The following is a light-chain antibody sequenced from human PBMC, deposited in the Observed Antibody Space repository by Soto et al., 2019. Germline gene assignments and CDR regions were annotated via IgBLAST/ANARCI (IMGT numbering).Light chain of an antibody. CDR2: GAS. CDR1: QSVSSK. CDR3: HHYNSWPYA. V-gene: IGKV3-15*01. Sequence: ETVMTQSPATLSVSPGERATLSCRASQSVSSKLAWYQQKVGQSPRLLIHGASTRATGVPARFIGSGSGTEFTRTISSLQSEDFAVYYWHHYNSWPYAFGPGTKVDIK. J-gene: IGKJ3*01.